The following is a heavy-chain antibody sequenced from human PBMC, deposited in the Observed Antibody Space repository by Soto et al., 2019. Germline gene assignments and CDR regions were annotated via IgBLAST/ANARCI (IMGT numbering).Heavy chain of an antibody. D-gene: IGHD6-19*01. CDR3: AKDVRRIAVAGGTFDI. CDR1: GFTFDDYA. J-gene: IGHJ3*02. CDR2: ISWSSGSI. V-gene: IGHV3-9*01. Sequence: EVQLVESGGGLVQPGRSLRLSCAASGFTFDDYAMHWVRQAPGKGLEWVSGISWSSGSIGYADSVKGRFTISRDNAKNSLYLQMNSLRAEGTALYYCAKDVRRIAVAGGTFDIWGQGTMVTVSS.